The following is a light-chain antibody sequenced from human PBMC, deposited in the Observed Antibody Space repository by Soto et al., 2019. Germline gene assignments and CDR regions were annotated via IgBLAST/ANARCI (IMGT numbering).Light chain of an antibody. J-gene: IGKJ5*01. Sequence: DIQMTHSTSSLSASVGDRVTITCRASQSISSYLNWFQQKPGKAPNLLIYGASSLQSGVPSRFSGSRSGTDFTLTVNSLQPEDFAVYYCRQTYNSPLTFGQGTRLEIK. CDR2: GAS. CDR1: QSISSY. CDR3: RQTYNSPLT. V-gene: IGKV1-39*01.